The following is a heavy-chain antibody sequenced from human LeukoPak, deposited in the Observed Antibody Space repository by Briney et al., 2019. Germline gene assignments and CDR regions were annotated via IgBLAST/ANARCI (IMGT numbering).Heavy chain of an antibody. CDR2: INPSGCST. CDR1: GYTFTSYY. D-gene: IGHD6-13*01. Sequence: ASVKVSCKSSGYTFTSYYMHWVRQAPGQGLEGMGIINPSGCSTSYAQKLQGRVTMTRDTSTSTVYMELSSLRSEDTAVYYCAGAIAAAASFYYWGQGTLVTVSS. CDR3: AGAIAAAASFYY. J-gene: IGHJ4*02. V-gene: IGHV1-46*01.